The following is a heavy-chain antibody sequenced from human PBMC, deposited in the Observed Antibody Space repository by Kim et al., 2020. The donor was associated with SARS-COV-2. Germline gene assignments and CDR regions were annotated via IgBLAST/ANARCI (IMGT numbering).Heavy chain of an antibody. CDR3: AREGLQYTANWFDP. CDR2: IYTSGST. D-gene: IGHD4-4*01. V-gene: IGHV4-61*02. Sequence: SETLSLTCTVSGGSISSGSYYWSWIRQPAGKGLEWIGRIYTSGSTNYNPSLKSRVTISVDTSKNQFSLKLSSVTAADTAVYYCAREGLQYTANWFDPWGQGTLVTVSS. CDR1: GGSISSGSYY. J-gene: IGHJ5*02.